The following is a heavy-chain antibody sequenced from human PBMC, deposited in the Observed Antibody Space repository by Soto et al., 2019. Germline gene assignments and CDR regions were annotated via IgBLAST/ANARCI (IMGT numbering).Heavy chain of an antibody. CDR1: GDSISRIDYY. J-gene: IGHJ3*02. CDR2: IYFRGNT. V-gene: IGHV4-31*02. D-gene: IGHD3-22*01. Sequence: SETLSLTCSVSGDSISRIDYYWTWIRQHPEKGLEWIGNIYFRGNTYYSPSLESRLTISVDTSKNQFSLKLTSVTAADTAVYYCAREGGSYDSGGYLIRGAFDIWGQGTMVTVSS. CDR3: AREGGSYDSGGYLIRGAFDI.